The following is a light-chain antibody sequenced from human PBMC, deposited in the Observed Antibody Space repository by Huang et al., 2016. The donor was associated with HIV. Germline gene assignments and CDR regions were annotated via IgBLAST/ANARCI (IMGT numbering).Light chain of an antibody. CDR1: QSISNW. J-gene: IGKJ1*01. Sequence: DIQMTQSPSTLSASVGDRVTITCRASQSISNWLAWYQQKPGKAPNLLIYKTSSLESGVPSRCSGIGSGTVFALTISSLQHDDFATYYCQQYNSYPWTFGQGTRVDIK. CDR2: KTS. CDR3: QQYNSYPWT. V-gene: IGKV1-5*03.